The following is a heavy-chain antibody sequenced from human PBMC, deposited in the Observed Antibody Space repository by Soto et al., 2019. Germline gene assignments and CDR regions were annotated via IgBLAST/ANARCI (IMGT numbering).Heavy chain of an antibody. J-gene: IGHJ6*02. CDR3: ERPPQVPRSYSYSGMDV. CDR2: ISADNGNK. V-gene: IGHV1-18*01. Sequence: QVQLVQSGAEVKKPGASVMVSCKASGYTFTSYGISWVRQAPGQGLEWMGWISADNGNKNYAQKFQGRFTMTTDTSTSTAYMELRSLRSDDTAVYYCERPPQVPRSYSYSGMDVWGQGTTVTVSS. CDR1: GYTFTSYG. D-gene: IGHD3-10*01.